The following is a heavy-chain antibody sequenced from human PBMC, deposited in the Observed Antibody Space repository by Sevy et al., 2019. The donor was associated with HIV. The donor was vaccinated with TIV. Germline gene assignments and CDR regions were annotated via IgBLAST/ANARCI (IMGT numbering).Heavy chain of an antibody. J-gene: IGHJ6*03. CDR3: AKVGGDYDSSGYSGYYYYMDV. V-gene: IGHV3-23*01. CDR1: GFTFSSYA. CDR2: ISGSGGST. Sequence: GGSLRLSCAASGFTFSSYAMSWVRQAPGKGLEWVSAISGSGGSTYYADPVKGRFTISRDNSKNTLYRQMNSLRAEDTAGYYCAKVGGDYDSSGYSGYYYYMDVWGKGTTVTVSS. D-gene: IGHD3-22*01.